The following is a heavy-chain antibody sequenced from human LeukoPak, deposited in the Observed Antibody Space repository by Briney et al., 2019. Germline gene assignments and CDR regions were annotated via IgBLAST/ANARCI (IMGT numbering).Heavy chain of an antibody. CDR1: GYSISSGYY. J-gene: IGHJ4*02. D-gene: IGHD5-12*01. CDR3: ARESGYGGYVAMDY. V-gene: IGHV4-38-2*02. Sequence: SETLFLTCAVSGYSISSGYYWGGIRQHPGKRLEWIGSIYHNGGTTYNPSLKSRVTISVDTSKSQFSLKRSSVTAAERAVYYCARESGYGGYVAMDYWGQGTLVTASS. CDR2: IYHNGGT.